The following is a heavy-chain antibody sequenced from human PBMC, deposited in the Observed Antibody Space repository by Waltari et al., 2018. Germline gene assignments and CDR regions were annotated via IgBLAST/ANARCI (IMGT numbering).Heavy chain of an antibody. V-gene: IGHV5-51*03. CDR3: ARGSRDDWFDP. D-gene: IGHD3-10*01. CDR2: IYPSDSDT. J-gene: IGHJ5*02. CDR1: GYNFNTYW. Sequence: QLVQSGAEVIKAGESLKISCKGSGYNFNTYWVAWVRQMPGKGLEWMGIIYPSDSDTRYSPSFQGQVTISADKSINTVYLQWSSLEASYTATYYCARGSRDDWFDPWGQGTLVTVSS.